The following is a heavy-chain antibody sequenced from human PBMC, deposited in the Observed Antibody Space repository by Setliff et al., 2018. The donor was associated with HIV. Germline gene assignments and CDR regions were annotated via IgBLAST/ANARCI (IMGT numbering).Heavy chain of an antibody. V-gene: IGHV4-59*02. J-gene: IGHJ5*02. Sequence: SETLSLTCTVSGASVNSHYWAWIRQPPGKGLEWIGSLYYSGNTNYNPSLKSRVTRSADTSKNQFSLKLRSVTAADTAVYYCAGVLSSGYYDGPWGQGTLVTVSS. CDR3: AGVLSSGYYDGP. D-gene: IGHD3-22*01. CDR2: LYYSGNT. CDR1: GASVNSHY.